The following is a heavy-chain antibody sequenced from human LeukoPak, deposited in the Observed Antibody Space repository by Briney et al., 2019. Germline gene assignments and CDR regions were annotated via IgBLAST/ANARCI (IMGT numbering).Heavy chain of an antibody. V-gene: IGHV1-18*01. J-gene: IGHJ4*02. CDR1: GYTFTSYG. CDR3: AAVWGSYRPSDY. Sequence: ASVKVSCKASGYTFTSYGISGVRQAPGQGLEWMGWISAYNGNTNSAQKLQGRVTMTTDTSTSTAYMELRSLRSDDTAVYYCAAVWGSYRPSDYWGQGTLVTVSS. D-gene: IGHD3-16*02. CDR2: ISAYNGNT.